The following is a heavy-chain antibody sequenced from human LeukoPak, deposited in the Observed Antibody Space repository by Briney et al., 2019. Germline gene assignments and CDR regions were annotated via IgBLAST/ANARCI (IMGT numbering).Heavy chain of an antibody. Sequence: ASVKVSCKASGYTFTSYDINWVRQATGQGLEWMGWINPNSGNTGYAQKFQGGVTMTRNTSISTAYMELSSLRSEDTAVYYCARGIYDSSGYYYGVSDYWGQGTLVTVSS. V-gene: IGHV1-8*01. J-gene: IGHJ4*02. CDR3: ARGIYDSSGYYYGVSDY. CDR2: INPNSGNT. CDR1: GYTFTSYD. D-gene: IGHD3-22*01.